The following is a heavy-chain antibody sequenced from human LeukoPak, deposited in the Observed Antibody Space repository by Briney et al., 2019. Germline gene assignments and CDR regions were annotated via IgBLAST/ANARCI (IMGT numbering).Heavy chain of an antibody. D-gene: IGHD1-20*01. CDR3: ARVLPPSFNWNQGGGWFDP. V-gene: IGHV1-18*01. J-gene: IGHJ5*02. CDR1: GYTFTSYG. Sequence: ASVKVSCKASGYTFTSYGISWVRQAPGQGLEWMGWISAYNGNTNYAQKLQGRVTMTTDTSTSTAYMELRSLRSDDTAVYYCARVLPPSFNWNQGGGWFDPWGQGTLVTVSS. CDR2: ISAYNGNT.